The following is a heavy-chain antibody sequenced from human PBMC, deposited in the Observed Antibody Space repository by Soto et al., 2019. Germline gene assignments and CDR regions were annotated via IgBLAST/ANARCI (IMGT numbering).Heavy chain of an antibody. CDR3: AKNKYYDILTGWNDY. D-gene: IGHD3-9*01. V-gene: IGHV3-30*18. Sequence: PGGSLRLSCAASGFTFSSYGMHWVRQAPGKGLEWVAVISYDGSNKYYADSVKGRFTISRDNSKNTLYLQMNSLRAEDTAVYYCAKNKYYDILTGWNDYWGQGTLVTVSS. J-gene: IGHJ4*02. CDR2: ISYDGSNK. CDR1: GFTFSSYG.